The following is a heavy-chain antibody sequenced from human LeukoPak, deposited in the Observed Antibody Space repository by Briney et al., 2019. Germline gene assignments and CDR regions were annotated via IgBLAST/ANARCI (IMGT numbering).Heavy chain of an antibody. V-gene: IGHV3-48*01. CDR3: ARDQWLDF. Sequence: GGSLRLSCAASGFTFSGYIMNWVRQAPGKGLEWVSFIGTSGNTIYYADSVKGRFTVSRDNAKNSLYLQMNSQRAEDTAVYYCARDQWLDFWGQGTLVTVSS. CDR2: IGTSGNTI. D-gene: IGHD6-19*01. J-gene: IGHJ4*02. CDR1: GFTFSGYI.